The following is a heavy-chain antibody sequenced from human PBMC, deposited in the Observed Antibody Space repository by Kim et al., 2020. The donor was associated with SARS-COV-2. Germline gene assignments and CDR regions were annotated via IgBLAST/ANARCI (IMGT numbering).Heavy chain of an antibody. CDR1: GGSISSYY. CDR3: ARGGGQHCSSTSCYRDYYYYGMDV. D-gene: IGHD2-2*01. Sequence: SETLSLTCTVSGGSISSYYWSWIRQPPGKGLEWIGYIYYSGSTNYNPALKSRVTIPLATSKNQFSLKLSSVTAADTAVYYCARGGGQHCSSTSCYRDYYYYGMDVWGQDTTVTVSS. J-gene: IGHJ6*02. V-gene: IGHV4-59*13. CDR2: IYYSGST.